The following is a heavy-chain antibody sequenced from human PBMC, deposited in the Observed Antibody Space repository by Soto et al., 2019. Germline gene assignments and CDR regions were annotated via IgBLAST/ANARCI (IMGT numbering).Heavy chain of an antibody. CDR2: MYSGGTT. CDR3: ARGYGAD. Sequence: EVQLVVSGGGLVQPGGSLRLSCAASGVTVSSNYMSWVRQAPGKGLEWVSVMYSGGTTYYADSVKGRFTISSDNAKNTLYLQMNSLRAEDTAVYYCARGYGADWGQGTLVTVSS. D-gene: IGHD1-26*01. CDR1: GVTVSSNY. J-gene: IGHJ4*02. V-gene: IGHV3-66*01.